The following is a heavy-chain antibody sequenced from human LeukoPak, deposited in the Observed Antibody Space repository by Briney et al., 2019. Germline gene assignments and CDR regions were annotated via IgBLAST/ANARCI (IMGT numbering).Heavy chain of an antibody. CDR1: GFTFSSYW. CDR3: TRDLMDYDVSTGLHHYYMDV. J-gene: IGHJ6*02. V-gene: IGHV3-74*01. Sequence: GSLRLSCVASGFTFSSYWMHWVRQDPRKELVWVSRINGDGRNINYADSVRGRFTISRDNAKNTLYLQMNTLRVEDTAVYYCTRDLMDYDVSTGLHHYYMDVWGQGTTVTVSS. D-gene: IGHD3-9*01. CDR2: INGDGRNI.